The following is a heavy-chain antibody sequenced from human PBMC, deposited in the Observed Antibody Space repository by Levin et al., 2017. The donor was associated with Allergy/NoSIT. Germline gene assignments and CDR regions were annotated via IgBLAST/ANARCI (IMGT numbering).Heavy chain of an antibody. V-gene: IGHV3-30*18. D-gene: IGHD3-10*01. CDR2: ISYDGSNK. CDR3: AKNRYGSGKALDY. J-gene: IGHJ4*02. CDR1: GFTFSSYG. Sequence: GGSLRLSCAASGFTFSSYGMHWVRQAPGKGLEWVAVISYDGSNKYYADSVKGRFTISRDNSKNTLYLQMNSLRAEDTAVYYCAKNRYGSGKALDYWGQGTLVTVSS.